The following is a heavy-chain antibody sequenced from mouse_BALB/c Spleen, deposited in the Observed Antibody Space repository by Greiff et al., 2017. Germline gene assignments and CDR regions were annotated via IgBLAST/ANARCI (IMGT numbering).Heavy chain of an antibody. V-gene: IGHV14-3*02. CDR3: ARQVVGDFDY. CDR2: IDPANGNT. CDR1: GFNIKDTY. D-gene: IGHD1-1*01. Sequence: EVHLVESGAELVKPGASVKLSCTASGFNIKDTYMHWVKQRPEQGLEWIGRIDPANGNTKYDPKFQGKATITADTSSNTAYLQLSSLTSEDTAVYYCARQVVGDFDYWGQGTTLTVSS. J-gene: IGHJ2*01.